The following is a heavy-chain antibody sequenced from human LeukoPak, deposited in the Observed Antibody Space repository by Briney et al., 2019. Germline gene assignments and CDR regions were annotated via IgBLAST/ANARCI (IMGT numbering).Heavy chain of an antibody. Sequence: GESLKISCQGSGYSFTSYWVGWVRQMPGKGLEWMGIMYPGDSGTRYSPSFQGQVTISADKSISTAYLQWSSLKASDTAIYYCARRDGYNMGAFDIWGQGTMVTVSS. D-gene: IGHD5-24*01. V-gene: IGHV5-51*01. J-gene: IGHJ3*02. CDR3: ARRDGYNMGAFDI. CDR2: MYPGDSGT. CDR1: GYSFTSYW.